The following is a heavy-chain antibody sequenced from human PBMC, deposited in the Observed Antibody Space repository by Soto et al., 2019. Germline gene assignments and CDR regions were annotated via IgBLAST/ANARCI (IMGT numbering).Heavy chain of an antibody. D-gene: IGHD2-2*01. CDR2: INPNSGAS. CDR1: GYTFTGYY. CDR3: ARCCSSTSCQFDP. V-gene: IGHV1-2*02. Sequence: ASVKVSCKASGYTFTGYYIHWVRQAPGQGLEWMGGINPNSGASNYAQKFQGRVTMTRDTSISTAYMELSRLRSDDTAVYYCARCCSSTSCQFDPWGQGTLVTRLL. J-gene: IGHJ5*02.